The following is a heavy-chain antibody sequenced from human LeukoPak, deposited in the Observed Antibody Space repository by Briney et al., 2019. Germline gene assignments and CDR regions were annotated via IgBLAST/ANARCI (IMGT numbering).Heavy chain of an antibody. CDR1: GVSIGSYY. J-gene: IGHJ4*02. CDR3: ARRDCSSASCSFDY. V-gene: IGHV4-59*01. D-gene: IGHD2-2*01. CDR2: IYYSGST. Sequence: SETLSLTCTVSGVSIGSYYWSWLRQPPGKGVEWVGYIYYSGSTNYNPSLKSRVTISIDTSKNQFSLKLSSVTAADTAVYYCARRDCSSASCSFDYWGQGTLVTVSS.